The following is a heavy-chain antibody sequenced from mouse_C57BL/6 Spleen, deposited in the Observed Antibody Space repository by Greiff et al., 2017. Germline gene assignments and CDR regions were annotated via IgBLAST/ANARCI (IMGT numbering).Heavy chain of an antibody. CDR2: IYPGGGYT. J-gene: IGHJ4*01. D-gene: IGHD1-1*01. CDR1: GYTFTNYW. CDR3: ARLQYSSDYYAMDY. Sequence: QVQLQQSGAELVRPGTSVKMSCKASGYTFTNYWMGWAKQRPGHGLEWIGDIYPGGGYTNYNEKFKGKATLTVDKSSSTAYMQFSSLTSEDSAIYYCARLQYSSDYYAMDYWRQRTSFTVSS. V-gene: IGHV1-63*01.